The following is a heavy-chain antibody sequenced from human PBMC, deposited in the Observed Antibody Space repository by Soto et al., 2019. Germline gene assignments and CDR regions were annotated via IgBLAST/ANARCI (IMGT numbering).Heavy chain of an antibody. D-gene: IGHD1-1*01. V-gene: IGHV4-59*01. CDR2: IYYSGST. CDR3: TRARRTSFDY. J-gene: IGHJ4*02. Sequence: SETLSLTCTVSGGSISSYYWSWIRQPPGKGLEWIGYIYYSGSTNYNPSLKSRVTISVDTSKNQFSLKLSSVTAADTAVYYCTRARRTSFDYWGQGTLVTVFS. CDR1: GGSISSYY.